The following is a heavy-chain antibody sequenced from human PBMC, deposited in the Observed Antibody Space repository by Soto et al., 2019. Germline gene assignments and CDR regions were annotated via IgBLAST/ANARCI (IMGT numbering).Heavy chain of an antibody. CDR3: TTPYDFWSGYYNPGGPYDAFDI. Sequence: GGSLRLSCAASGFTFSNAWMSWVRQAPGKGLEWVGRIKSKTDGGTTDYAAPVKGRFTISRDDSKNTLYLQMNSLKTEDTAVYYCTTPYDFWSGYYNPGGPYDAFDIWGQGTMLTVSS. D-gene: IGHD3-3*01. J-gene: IGHJ3*02. V-gene: IGHV3-15*01. CDR2: IKSKTDGGTT. CDR1: GFTFSNAW.